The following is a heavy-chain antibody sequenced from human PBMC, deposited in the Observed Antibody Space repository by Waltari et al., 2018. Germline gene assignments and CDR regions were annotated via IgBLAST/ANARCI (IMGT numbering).Heavy chain of an antibody. J-gene: IGHJ5*02. CDR2: ISAYNGNT. D-gene: IGHD6-19*01. Sequence: FTSYGISWVRQAPGQGLEWMGWISAYNGNTNYAQKLQGRVTMTTDTSTSTAYMELRSLRSDDTAVYYCARDDIAVPGGWFDPWGQGTLVTVSS. CDR3: ARDDIAVPGGWFDP. V-gene: IGHV1-18*01. CDR1: FTSYG.